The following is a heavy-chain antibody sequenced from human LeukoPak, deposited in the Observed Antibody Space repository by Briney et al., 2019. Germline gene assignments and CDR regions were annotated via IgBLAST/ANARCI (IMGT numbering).Heavy chain of an antibody. CDR2: INPSGGST. Sequence: ASVKVSCKASGYTFTSYYLHWVRQAPGQGLEWMGIINPSGGSTSYAQKFQGRVTMTRDTSASTAYMELSSLRSEDTAVYYCARGYYDSSGYSWFDPWGQGTLVTVSS. CDR3: ARGYYDSSGYSWFDP. V-gene: IGHV1-46*01. J-gene: IGHJ5*02. CDR1: GYTFTSYY. D-gene: IGHD3-22*01.